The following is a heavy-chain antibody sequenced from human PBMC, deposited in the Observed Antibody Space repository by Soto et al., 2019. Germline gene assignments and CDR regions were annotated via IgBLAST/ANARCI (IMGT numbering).Heavy chain of an antibody. CDR2: IYYSGST. D-gene: IGHD3-10*01. J-gene: IGHJ4*02. CDR3: ARSSRFGELSAYLHWAKSGGFDY. Sequence: QVQLQESGPGLVKPSQTLSLTCTVSGGSISSGGYYWSWIRQHPGKGLEWIGYIYYSGSTYYNPSLKSRVTISVDTSKNQFSLKLSSVTAADTAVYYCARSSRFGELSAYLHWAKSGGFDYWGQGTLVTVSS. CDR1: GGSISSGGYY. V-gene: IGHV4-31*03.